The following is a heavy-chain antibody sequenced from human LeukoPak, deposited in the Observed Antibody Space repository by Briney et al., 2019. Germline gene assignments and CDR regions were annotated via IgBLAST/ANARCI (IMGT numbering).Heavy chain of an antibody. CDR1: GGSISSGGYY. Sequence: SETLSLTCTVSGGSISSGGYYWSWIRQHPGKGLEWIGSISYSGSTSYNPSLWSRVIISLDTSKNQFSLRLSSVTAADTAMYFCARGSFYLDYWGQGTLVTVSS. CDR2: ISYSGST. CDR3: ARGSFYLDY. V-gene: IGHV4-31*03. J-gene: IGHJ4*02.